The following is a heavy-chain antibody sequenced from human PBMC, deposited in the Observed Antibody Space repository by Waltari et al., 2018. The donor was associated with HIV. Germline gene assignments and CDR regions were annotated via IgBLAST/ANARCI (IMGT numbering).Heavy chain of an antibody. CDR2: RRTNNGNT. V-gene: IGHV1-18*01. D-gene: IGHD3-10*01. Sequence: QVQLVQSGAEVKTPGASVKVSCKASGYTFTSYAINWVRQPPGQGPEWMGRRRTNNGNTNDEQKFQGRVTMTTDASTSTVYMELRSLRSDDTAIYYCARDLYMGRGVISDYWGQGTLVTVSS. J-gene: IGHJ4*02. CDR3: ARDLYMGRGVISDY. CDR1: GYTFTSYA.